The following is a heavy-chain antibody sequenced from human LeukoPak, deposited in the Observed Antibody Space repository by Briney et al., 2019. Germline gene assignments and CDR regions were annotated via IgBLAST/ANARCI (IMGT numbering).Heavy chain of an antibody. CDR3: ARDKSSSSWHALDV. Sequence: GGSLRLSCAASGFTFSSYSLNWVRQAPGKGLEWVSYISGGSDAIQYADSVKGRFTISRDNAKNSLFLQMNSLRDEDTAVYYCARDKSSSSWHALDVRGQGTMVTVSS. CDR2: ISGGSDAI. CDR1: GFTFSSYS. D-gene: IGHD6-13*01. J-gene: IGHJ3*01. V-gene: IGHV3-48*02.